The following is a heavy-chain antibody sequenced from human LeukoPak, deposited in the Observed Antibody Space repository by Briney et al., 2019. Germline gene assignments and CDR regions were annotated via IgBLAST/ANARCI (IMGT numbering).Heavy chain of an antibody. Sequence: AAVKVSCKASGYTFTGYYMHWVRQAPGQGLEWMGIVDPSGGTTSRAQKFQGRVTITRDASTSTVYIELRSLRSEDTAVYYCARDNTSTGPFDYWGQGTLVTVCS. J-gene: IGHJ4*02. CDR1: GYTFTGYY. CDR2: VDPSGGTT. D-gene: IGHD1-1*01. CDR3: ARDNTSTGPFDY. V-gene: IGHV1-46*01.